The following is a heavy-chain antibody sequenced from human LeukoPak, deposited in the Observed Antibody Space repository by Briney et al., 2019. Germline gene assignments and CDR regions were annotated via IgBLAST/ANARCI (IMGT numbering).Heavy chain of an antibody. D-gene: IGHD6-13*01. CDR1: GGSVSSGSYY. V-gene: IGHV4-61*01. CDR3: AREGSGSSWYYTGYYFDY. J-gene: IGHJ4*02. Sequence: SETLSLTCTVSGGSVSSGSYYWSWIRQPPGKGLEWIGYIYCSGSTNYNPSLKSRVTISVDTSKNQFSLKLSSVTAADTAVYYCAREGSGSSWYYTGYYFDYWGQGTLVTVSS. CDR2: IYCSGST.